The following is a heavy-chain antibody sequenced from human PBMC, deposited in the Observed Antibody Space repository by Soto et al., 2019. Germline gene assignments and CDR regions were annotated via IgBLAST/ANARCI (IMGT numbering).Heavy chain of an antibody. CDR3: ARSWPNIVAVVAAAKGDAFDI. Sequence: GASVKVSCKASGYTFTSYAMHWVRQAPGQRLEWMGWINAGNGNTKYSQEFQGRVTITRDTSASTAYMELSSLRSEDTAVYYCARSWPNIVAVVAAAKGDAFDIWGQGTMVTVSS. CDR2: INAGNGNT. CDR1: GYTFTSYA. D-gene: IGHD2-15*01. J-gene: IGHJ3*02. V-gene: IGHV1-3*01.